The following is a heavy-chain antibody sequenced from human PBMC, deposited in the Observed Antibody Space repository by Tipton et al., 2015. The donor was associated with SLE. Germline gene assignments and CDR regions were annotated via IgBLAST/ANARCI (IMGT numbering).Heavy chain of an antibody. CDR2: INEGGST. D-gene: IGHD5-12*01. V-gene: IGHV4-34*01. CDR1: DGSFSNYY. CDR3: ARLPRGGYYYAEY. J-gene: IGHJ4*02. Sequence: TLSLTCAVSDGSFSNYYWTWIRKSPGQGLEWIGEINEGGSTDYNPSLRSRVIISLDTSKNQFSLRLTSVTAADTAVYYCARLPRGGYYYAEYWGQGTLITVSS.